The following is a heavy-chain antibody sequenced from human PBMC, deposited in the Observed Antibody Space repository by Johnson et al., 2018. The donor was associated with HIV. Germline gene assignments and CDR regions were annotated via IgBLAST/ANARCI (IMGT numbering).Heavy chain of an antibody. Sequence: VLLVESGGGLVQPGGSLRLSCAASGFTFDDYGMSWVRQAPGKGLEWVSDINWTGGSTGYADSVKGRFTISRDNAKNSLYVQMNSLRAEDTALYYCAREDPREFHGYGGDGFDIWGQGTMVTVAS. J-gene: IGHJ3*02. V-gene: IGHV3-20*04. CDR3: AREDPREFHGYGGDGFDI. D-gene: IGHD3-16*01. CDR1: GFTFDDYG. CDR2: INWTGGST.